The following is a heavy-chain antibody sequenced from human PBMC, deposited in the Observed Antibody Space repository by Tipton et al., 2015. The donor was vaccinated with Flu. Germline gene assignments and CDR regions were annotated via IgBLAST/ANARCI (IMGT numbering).Heavy chain of an antibody. CDR3: ARGPEQWLVNPHYFDY. J-gene: IGHJ4*02. V-gene: IGHV4-39*07. D-gene: IGHD6-19*01. Sequence: TLSLTCTVFGGSIGSSTYYWGWIRQPPGKGLEWIGSIYHSGSTYYNPSLKSRVTISVDTSKNQFSLKLSSVTAADTAVYYCARGPEQWLVNPHYFDYWGQGTLVTVSP. CDR1: GGSIGSSTYY. CDR2: IYHSGST.